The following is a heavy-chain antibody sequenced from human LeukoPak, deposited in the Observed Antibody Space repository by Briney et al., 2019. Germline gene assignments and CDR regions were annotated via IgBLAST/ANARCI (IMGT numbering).Heavy chain of an antibody. J-gene: IGHJ6*03. D-gene: IGHD3-16*01. CDR2: IWYDGSNK. CDR3: ARDPQPGPFYYYHYMDV. CDR1: GFTFSSYG. V-gene: IGHV3-33*01. Sequence: GRSLRLSCAASGFTFSSYGMHWVRQAPGKGLEWVAVIWYDGSNKYYADSVKGRFTISRDNSKNTLYLQMNSLRAEGTAVYYCARDPQPGPFYYYHYMDVWGKGTTVTVSS.